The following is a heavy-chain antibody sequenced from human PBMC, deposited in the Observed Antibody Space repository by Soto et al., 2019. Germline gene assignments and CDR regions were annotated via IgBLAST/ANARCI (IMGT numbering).Heavy chain of an antibody. CDR2: ISGIGGST. Sequence: EVPLLESGGCLVQPGGSLRLSCAASGFTFTDYALSWVRQAPGKGLEWVATISGIGGSTYLADSVKGRLSISRDNSKNTVSLLMNSLRAEDTAVYFCARGSSGYISSWYYFDYWGRGTLVTVSS. D-gene: IGHD6-13*01. J-gene: IGHJ4*02. V-gene: IGHV3-23*01. CDR1: GFTFTDYA. CDR3: ARGSSGYISSWYYFDY.